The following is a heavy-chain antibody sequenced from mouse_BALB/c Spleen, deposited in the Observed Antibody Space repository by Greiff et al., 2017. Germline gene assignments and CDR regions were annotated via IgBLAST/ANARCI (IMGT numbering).Heavy chain of an antibody. Sequence: EVKLMESGPGLVKPSQSLSLTCTVTGYSITSDYAWNWIRQFPGNKLEWMGYISYSGSTSYNPSLKSRISITRDTSKNQFFLQLNSVTTEETATYYCARYGNYVGAMDYWGQGTSVTVSS. J-gene: IGHJ4*01. CDR2: ISYSGST. D-gene: IGHD2-1*01. CDR3: ARYGNYVGAMDY. V-gene: IGHV3-2*02. CDR1: GYSITSDYA.